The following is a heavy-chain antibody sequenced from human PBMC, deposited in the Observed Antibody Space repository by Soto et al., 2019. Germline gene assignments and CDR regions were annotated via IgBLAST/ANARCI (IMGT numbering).Heavy chain of an antibody. D-gene: IGHD3-9*01. V-gene: IGHV3-23*01. CDR1: GFPFSSYA. CDR2: ISGSGGST. Sequence: PGGSLSLSCAASGFPFSSYAMSWVRQAPGKGLEWVSAISGSGGSTYYADSVKGRFTISRDNSKNTLYLQMNSLRAEDTAVYYCAKCFTYYDILTGQTHFDYWGQGTLVTVSS. J-gene: IGHJ4*02. CDR3: AKCFTYYDILTGQTHFDY.